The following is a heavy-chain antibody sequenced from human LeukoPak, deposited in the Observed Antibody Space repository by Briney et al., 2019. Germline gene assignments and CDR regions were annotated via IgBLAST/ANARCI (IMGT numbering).Heavy chain of an antibody. D-gene: IGHD3-22*01. CDR1: GYTFTGYY. J-gene: IGHJ4*02. Sequence: ASVKVSCKASGYTFTGYYMHWVRQAPGKGLEWMGRINPNSGGTNYAQKFQGRVTMTRDTSISTAYMELSRLKSDDTAVYYCVNYYDSSGYLYWGQGTLVTVSS. CDR3: VNYYDSSGYLY. CDR2: INPNSGGT. V-gene: IGHV1-2*06.